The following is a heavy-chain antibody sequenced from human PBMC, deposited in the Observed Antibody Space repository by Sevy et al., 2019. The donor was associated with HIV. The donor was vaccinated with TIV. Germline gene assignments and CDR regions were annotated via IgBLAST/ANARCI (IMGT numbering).Heavy chain of an antibody. Sequence: GGSLRLSCAASGFSFSIYWMSWVRQAPGKGLEWVATMKQDGSEEDYVDSVKGRFTISRDNAKNSLFLQMNSLSAEDTAVYYCVRGGLGGYSYSLDYWGHGTLVTVSS. CDR2: MKQDGSEE. J-gene: IGHJ4*01. CDR1: GFSFSIYW. CDR3: VRGGLGGYSYSLDY. V-gene: IGHV3-7*01. D-gene: IGHD5-18*01.